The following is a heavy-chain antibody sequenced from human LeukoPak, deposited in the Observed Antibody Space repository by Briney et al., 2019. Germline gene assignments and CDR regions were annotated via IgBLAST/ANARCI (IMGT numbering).Heavy chain of an antibody. CDR3: ARGFGSGSYYYYYYYMDV. D-gene: IGHD1-26*01. CDR2: INHSGTT. J-gene: IGHJ6*03. CDR1: GASFSSSY. V-gene: IGHV4-34*01. Sequence: PSQSLSLTCALDGASFSSSYAGCASHPPGNGLEWIGAINHSGTTTSNPSLKTRSTISVDTSNNQFSLKLSSVTAADTAVYYCARGFGSGSYYYYYYYMDVWGKGTTVTVSS.